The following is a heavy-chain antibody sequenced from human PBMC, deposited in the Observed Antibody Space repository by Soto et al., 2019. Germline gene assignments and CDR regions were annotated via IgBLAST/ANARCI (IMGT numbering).Heavy chain of an antibody. CDR3: AKGLIVVLGTGSFDV. CDR1: GFSFSTYA. CDR2: FTGNDGRT. V-gene: IGHV3-23*01. D-gene: IGHD2-15*01. J-gene: IGHJ3*01. Sequence: GSLRLSCAASGFSFSTYAMTWVRQAPGKGMERVSAFTGNDGRTHYADSVKGRFTITRDNSKNMLFLQMNSLRDADTAIYYFAKGLIVVLGTGSFDVWGQGKTVTVSS.